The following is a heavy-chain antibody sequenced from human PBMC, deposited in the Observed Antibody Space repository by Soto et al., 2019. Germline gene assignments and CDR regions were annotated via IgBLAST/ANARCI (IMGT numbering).Heavy chain of an antibody. CDR2: IRSKTDGGKT. V-gene: IGHV3-15*05. J-gene: IGHJ4*02. Sequence: EVQLVESGGGFVKPGGSLRLSCAAAGFTFDDAWMSWVRQAPGKGLEWVGRIRSKTDGGKTDYAAPVKGRFTISRDNAKNTLYLQMNALRVEDTAVYYCTRGPRSTSTGTGAFWGQGTLVTVSS. CDR1: GFTFDDAW. D-gene: IGHD1-1*01. CDR3: TRGPRSTSTGTGAF.